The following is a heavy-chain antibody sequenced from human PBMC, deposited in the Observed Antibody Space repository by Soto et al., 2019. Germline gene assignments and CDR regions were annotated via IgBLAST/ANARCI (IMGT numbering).Heavy chain of an antibody. CDR2: ISDDGSNK. V-gene: IGHV3-30-3*01. Sequence: GGSLRLSCAASGFTFSSYAMHWVRQAPGKGLEWVAVISDDGSNKYYADSVKGRFTISRDNSKNTLYLQMNSLRAEDTAVYYSASGRYASNAFDIWGQGTMVTVSS. CDR3: ASGRYASNAFDI. J-gene: IGHJ3*02. D-gene: IGHD2-2*01. CDR1: GFTFSSYA.